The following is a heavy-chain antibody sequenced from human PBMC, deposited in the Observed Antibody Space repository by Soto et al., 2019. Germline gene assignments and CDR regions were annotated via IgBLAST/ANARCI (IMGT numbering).Heavy chain of an antibody. V-gene: IGHV3-11*05. D-gene: IGHD5-12*01. Sequence: QVQLVESGGGLVKPGGSLRLSCAASGFTFSDYYMSWIRQAPGKGLEWVSYITRSSTYTNYADSVKGRFTISRDNAKNSLYLQMNSLRAEDTAVYYCARPQGGGYDVNYWGQGTLVTVSS. CDR3: ARPQGGGYDVNY. J-gene: IGHJ4*02. CDR2: ITRSSTYT. CDR1: GFTFSDYY.